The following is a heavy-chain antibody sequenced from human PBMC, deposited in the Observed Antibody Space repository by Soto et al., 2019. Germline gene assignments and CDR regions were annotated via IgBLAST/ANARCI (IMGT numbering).Heavy chain of an antibody. V-gene: IGHV5-51*01. D-gene: IGHD2-2*01. CDR3: ARSLVVPASNYYYGMDV. CDR2: IYPGDSDT. J-gene: IGHJ6*02. Sequence: PGASLKISCKGSEYSFTNYWIGWVRQMPGKGLEWMGIIYPGDSDTRYSPSFEGQVTISADKSISTAYLQWSSLKASDTAMYYCARSLVVPASNYYYGMDVWGQGTTVTVSS. CDR1: EYSFTNYW.